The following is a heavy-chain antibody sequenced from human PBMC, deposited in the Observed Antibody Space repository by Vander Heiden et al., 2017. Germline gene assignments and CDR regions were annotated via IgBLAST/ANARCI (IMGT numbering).Heavy chain of an antibody. D-gene: IGHD4-17*01. CDR2: ISYDGSNK. J-gene: IGHJ3*02. V-gene: IGHV3-30-3*01. CDR1: GFTFSSYA. CDR3: ARLYGQMGNAFDI. Sequence: QVQLVESGGGVVQPGRSLRLSCAASGFTFSSYAMHWVRQAPGKGLEWVAVISYDGSNKYYADSVKGRFTISRDNSKNTLYLQMNSLRAEDTAVYYCARLYGQMGNAFDIWGQGTMVTVSS.